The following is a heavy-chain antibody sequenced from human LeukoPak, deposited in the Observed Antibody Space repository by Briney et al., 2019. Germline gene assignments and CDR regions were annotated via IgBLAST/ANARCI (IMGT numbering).Heavy chain of an antibody. CDR1: GYTFTGYY. J-gene: IGHJ4*02. CDR2: INPNSGSK. CDR3: ARGGYDYDTFDY. V-gene: IGHV1-2*02. D-gene: IGHD5-12*01. Sequence: ASVKVSCEASGYTFTGYYMHWVRQPPGQGLEWMGWINPNSGSKNYAQKFQGRVTMARDTSNSTAYMELSRLRSDDTAVYYCARGGYDYDTFDYWGQGNLVTVSS.